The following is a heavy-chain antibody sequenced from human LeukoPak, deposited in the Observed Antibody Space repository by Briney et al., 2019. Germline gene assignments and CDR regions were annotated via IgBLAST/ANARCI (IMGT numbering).Heavy chain of an antibody. V-gene: IGHV3-23*01. J-gene: IGHJ6*03. CDR3: AKGWVIDLDYYSMDV. D-gene: IGHD3-22*01. CDR2: ISGSGGST. Sequence: GGSLRLSCAASGFTFSSYAMSWVRQAPGKGLEWVSAISGSGGSTYYADSVKGRFTISRDNSKNTLYLQMNSLRAGDTAVYYCAKGWVIDLDYYSMDVWGKGTTVTVSS. CDR1: GFTFSSYA.